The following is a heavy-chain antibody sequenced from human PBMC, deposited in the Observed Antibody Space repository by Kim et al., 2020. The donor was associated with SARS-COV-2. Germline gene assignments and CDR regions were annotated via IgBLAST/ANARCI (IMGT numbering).Heavy chain of an antibody. D-gene: IGHD4-17*01. CDR3: ARGAYGDVSFDY. V-gene: IGHV1-18*01. J-gene: IGHJ4*02. Sequence: YAQKGPGRVTMTTDTSTNTAYMELWSLRSDDTAMYYCARGAYGDVSFDYWGQGTLVTVSS.